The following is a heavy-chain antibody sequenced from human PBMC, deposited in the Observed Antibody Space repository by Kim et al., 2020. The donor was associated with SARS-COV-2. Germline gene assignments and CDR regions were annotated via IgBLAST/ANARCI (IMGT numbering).Heavy chain of an antibody. J-gene: IGHJ3*02. V-gene: IGHV1-69*13. CDR2: IIPIFGTA. CDR1: GGTFSSYA. D-gene: IGHD5-12*01. Sequence: SVKVSCKASGGTFSSYAISWVRQAPGQGLEWMGGIIPIFGTANYAQKFQGRVTITADESTSTAYMELSSLRAEDTAVYYCARGGRDGYNDAFDIRGQGTMVTVSS. CDR3: ARGGRDGYNDAFDI.